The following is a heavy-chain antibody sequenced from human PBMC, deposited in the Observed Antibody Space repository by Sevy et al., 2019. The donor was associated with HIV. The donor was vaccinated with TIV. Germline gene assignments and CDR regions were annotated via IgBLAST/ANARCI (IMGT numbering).Heavy chain of an antibody. Sequence: SETLSLTCTVSGGSISSYYWSWIRQPPGKGLEWIGYIYYSGSTNYNPSLKSRVTISVDTSKNQFSLKLSSVTAADTAVYYCAIEGHVDYGDPGGYYYYYGMDVWGQGTTVTVSS. D-gene: IGHD4-17*01. CDR2: IYYSGST. V-gene: IGHV4-59*13. J-gene: IGHJ6*02. CDR1: GGSISSYY. CDR3: AIEGHVDYGDPGGYYYYYGMDV.